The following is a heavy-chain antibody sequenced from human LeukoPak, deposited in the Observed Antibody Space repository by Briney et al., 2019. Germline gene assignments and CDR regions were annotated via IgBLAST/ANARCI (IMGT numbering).Heavy chain of an antibody. Sequence: SVKVSCKASGGTFSSYAISWVRQAPGQGLEWMGRIIPILGIAKYAQKFQGRVTITADKSTSTAYMELSSLRSEDTAVYYCARDAVTRLGGDYYYYGMDVWGQGTTVTVSS. V-gene: IGHV1-69*04. CDR2: IIPILGIA. D-gene: IGHD3-16*01. J-gene: IGHJ6*02. CDR3: ARDAVTRLGGDYYYYGMDV. CDR1: GGTFSSYA.